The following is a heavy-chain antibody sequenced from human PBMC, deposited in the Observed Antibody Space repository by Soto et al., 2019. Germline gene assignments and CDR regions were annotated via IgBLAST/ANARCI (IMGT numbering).Heavy chain of an antibody. CDR1: GGSFSGYC. CDR2: IHHSGST. J-gene: IGHJ6*02. CDR3: ARGGGSGYYWGYYYYGMDV. V-gene: IGHV4-34*01. Sequence: ETLSLTCAVYGGSFSGYCWSWIRKPPGKGLEWMGEIHHSGSTNYNPSLKSRVTISVDTSKSQFSLTLSSVTAADTAVYYCARGGGSGYYWGYYYYGMDVWGQGPTVTLS. D-gene: IGHD3-22*01.